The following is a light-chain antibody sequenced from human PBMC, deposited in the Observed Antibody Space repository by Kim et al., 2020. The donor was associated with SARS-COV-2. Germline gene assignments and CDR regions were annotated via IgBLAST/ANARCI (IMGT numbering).Light chain of an antibody. V-gene: IGKV3-20*01. CDR3: QQYGSSPYT. Sequence: SSSGESATLSCRASQSGGRSYLAWYQQNPGQAPRLLIYGTSSRATGLPDRFSGSGSGTDFTFTISRLEPEDVAVYYCQQYGSSPYTFGQGTKLEI. CDR2: GTS. J-gene: IGKJ2*01. CDR1: QSGGRSY.